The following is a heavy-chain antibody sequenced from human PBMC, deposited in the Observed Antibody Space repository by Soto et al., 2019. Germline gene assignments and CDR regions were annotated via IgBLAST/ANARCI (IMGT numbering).Heavy chain of an antibody. J-gene: IGHJ4*02. CDR3: GRGYNYADY. V-gene: IGHV3-33*01. CDR2: IWYDGSND. CDR1: GFSFSTYG. D-gene: IGHD5-18*01. Sequence: EGSLRLSCAASGFSFSTYGMQWVRQAPGKGLEWVAEIWYDGSNDFYSDSVKGRFTISRDNAKNTLFLQMNSLRAEDTAMYYCGRGYNYADYWGQGTQVTVSS.